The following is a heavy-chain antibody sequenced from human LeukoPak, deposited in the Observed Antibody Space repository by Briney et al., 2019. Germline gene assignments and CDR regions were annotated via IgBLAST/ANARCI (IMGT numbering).Heavy chain of an antibody. J-gene: IGHJ4*02. V-gene: IGHV3-7*04. CDR2: MNEYGGDI. D-gene: IGHD1-1*01. Sequence: GGSLRLSCAASGFNFGGFSMSWVRQAPGKGPERVTHMNEYGGDIFYVDSVKDRFTISRDNAKNSLYLQMNSLRVEDTAVYYCARAEYSWNAEGTQYYFDYWGQGTLVTVSS. CDR3: ARAEYSWNAEGTQYYFDY. CDR1: GFNFGGFS.